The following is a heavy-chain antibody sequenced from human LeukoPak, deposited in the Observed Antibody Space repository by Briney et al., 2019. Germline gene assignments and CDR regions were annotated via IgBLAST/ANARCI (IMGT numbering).Heavy chain of an antibody. CDR3: AKSSRVGTYYFDH. V-gene: IGHV3-23*01. CDR2: INNSGGNR. J-gene: IGHJ4*02. D-gene: IGHD1-26*01. Sequence: GGSLRLSCAASGFTFSSYGMTWVRQAPGKGLEWVSGINNSGGNRYYADSVKGRFTISRDNSKNKLFLEVNSLRAEDTAVYYCAKSSRVGTYYFDHWGQGTVVTVSS. CDR1: GFTFSSYG.